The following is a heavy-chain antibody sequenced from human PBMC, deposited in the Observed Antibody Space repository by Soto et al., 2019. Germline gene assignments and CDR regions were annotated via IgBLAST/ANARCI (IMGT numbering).Heavy chain of an antibody. D-gene: IGHD1-26*01. CDR1: GFTFSDYN. Sequence: GGSLRLSCAASGFTFSDYNMNWVRQAPGKGLEWISYISKSGNIIYYADPVKGRFTISRDNAKNSLYLQINSLRAEDTALYYCARAPWSRAIGNMDVWGKGTTVTVSS. CDR3: ARAPWSRAIGNMDV. CDR2: ISKSGNII. V-gene: IGHV3-48*01. J-gene: IGHJ6*03.